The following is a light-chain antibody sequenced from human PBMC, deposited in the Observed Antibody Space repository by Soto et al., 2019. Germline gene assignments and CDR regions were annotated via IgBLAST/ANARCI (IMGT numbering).Light chain of an antibody. CDR1: QSVTNY. J-gene: IGKJ5*01. CDR3: QQRSNWPPEIT. CDR2: DAS. V-gene: IGKV3-11*01. Sequence: IFLTQSPDTLSLSPGERATLTCRASQSVTNYIAWYQQRSGQAPRLLIYDASNRATGVPARFSGSGSGTEFTLTISSLEPEDFALYYCQQRSNWPPEITFGQGTRLEIK.